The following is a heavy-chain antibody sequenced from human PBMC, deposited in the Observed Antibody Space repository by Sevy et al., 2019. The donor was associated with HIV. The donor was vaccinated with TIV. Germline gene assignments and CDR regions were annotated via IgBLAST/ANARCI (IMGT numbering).Heavy chain of an antibody. CDR3: ARGRVYCSGGSCYEGGFDY. CDR1: GFTFSSYA. CDR2: ISYDGSNK. V-gene: IGHV3-30-3*01. D-gene: IGHD2-15*01. J-gene: IGHJ4*02. Sequence: GGSLRLSCAASGFTFSSYAMHWVRQAPGKGLEWVAVISYDGSNKYYADSVKGRFTISRDNSKNTLYQQMNSLRAEDTAVYYCARGRVYCSGGSCYEGGFDYWGQGTLVTVSS.